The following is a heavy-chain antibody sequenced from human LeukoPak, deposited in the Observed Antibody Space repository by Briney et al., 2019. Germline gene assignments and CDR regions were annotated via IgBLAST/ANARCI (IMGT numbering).Heavy chain of an antibody. CDR1: GSAFTISS. J-gene: IGHJ4*02. V-gene: IGHV3-23*01. D-gene: IGHD6-19*01. CDR2: FNGDGVNT. CDR3: AKSVVGVFRGFDF. Sequence: GGSLRLSCAASGSAFTISSMSWVRQAPGKGLEWVSTFNGDGVNTYYTGSVWGRFTISRDNSKNTLYLQMNSLRAEDTAIYYCAKSVVGVFRGFDFWGQGILVTVSS.